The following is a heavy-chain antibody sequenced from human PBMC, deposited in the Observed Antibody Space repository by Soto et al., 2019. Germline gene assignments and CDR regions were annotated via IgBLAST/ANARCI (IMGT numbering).Heavy chain of an antibody. CDR1: GFVFRNAW. CDR2: IKSGGAT. D-gene: IGHD3-22*01. CDR3: TTDSYSTIIDVRFDF. J-gene: IGHJ4*02. V-gene: IGHV3-15*07. Sequence: EVQLVDLGGGLVKPGGSLRLSCAASGFVFRNAWINWVRQAPGKGLEWVGRIKSGGATDFAALARGRFAITRDDSRNMAYMQMNNLDTEDTAVYYCTTDSYSTIIDVRFDFWGQGALVTVSS.